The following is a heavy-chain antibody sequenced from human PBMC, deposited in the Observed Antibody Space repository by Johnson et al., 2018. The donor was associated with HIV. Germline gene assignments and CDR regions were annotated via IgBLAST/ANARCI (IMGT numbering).Heavy chain of an antibody. CDR3: AGEEGVGDDYGGKSAFDI. J-gene: IGHJ3*02. D-gene: IGHD4-23*01. CDR2: VSDDGETT. V-gene: IGHV3-64*04. CDR1: GFTFRNCE. Sequence: QVHLVESGGGVVQPGGSLRLSCAASGFTFRNCEMHWVRQAPGKGLEYVSGVSDDGETTYYANSVKGRVTISRDNSKNTLYLQMNSMRAEDTAVYYCAGEEGVGDDYGGKSAFDIWGQGTMVTVSS.